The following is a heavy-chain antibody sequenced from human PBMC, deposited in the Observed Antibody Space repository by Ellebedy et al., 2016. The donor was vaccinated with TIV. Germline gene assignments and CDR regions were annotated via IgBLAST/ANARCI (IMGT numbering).Heavy chain of an antibody. CDR3: ALLSIAVAGNWFDP. Sequence: ASVKVSCKASGYTFTGYYMHWVRQAPGQGLEWMGWINPNSGGTNYAQKFQGRVTMTRDTSISTAYMELSRLRSDDTAVYYCALLSIAVAGNWFDPWGQGTLVTVSS. D-gene: IGHD6-19*01. V-gene: IGHV1-2*02. J-gene: IGHJ5*02. CDR2: INPNSGGT. CDR1: GYTFTGYY.